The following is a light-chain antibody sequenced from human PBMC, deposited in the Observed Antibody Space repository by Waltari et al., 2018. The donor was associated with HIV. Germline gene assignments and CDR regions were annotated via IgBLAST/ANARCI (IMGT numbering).Light chain of an antibody. V-gene: IGLV1-47*01. J-gene: IGLJ2*01. CDR1: SSNIGSNH. CDR3: AAWDDSLSVV. CDR2: RNN. Sequence: QSVLTPPPSPSATPGQRVTISCSGSSSNIGSNHVSWYQQLPGTAPKFLIYRNNQRPSGVPDRFSGSKSGTSASLAISGLRSEDEADYYCAAWDDSLSVVFGGGTKLTVL.